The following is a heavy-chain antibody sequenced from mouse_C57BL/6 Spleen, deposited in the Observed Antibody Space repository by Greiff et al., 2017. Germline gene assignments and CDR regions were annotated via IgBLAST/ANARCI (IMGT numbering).Heavy chain of an antibody. J-gene: IGHJ1*03. D-gene: IGHD1-1*01. CDR2: IDPETGGT. V-gene: IGHV1-15*01. CDR3: TPITTVGYFDV. Sequence: VHLVESGAELVRPGASVTLSCKASGYTFTDYEMHWVKQTPVHGLEWIGAIDPETGGTAYNQKFKGKAILTADKSSSTAYMELRSLTSEDSAVYYCTPITTVGYFDVWGTGTTVTVAS. CDR1: GYTFTDYE.